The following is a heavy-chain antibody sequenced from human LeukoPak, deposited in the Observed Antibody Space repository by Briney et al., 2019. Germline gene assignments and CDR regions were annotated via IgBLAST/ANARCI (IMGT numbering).Heavy chain of an antibody. CDR2: IRSKANSYAT. CDR1: GFTFSGSA. CDR3: TTADYYDSNDY. D-gene: IGHD3-22*01. J-gene: IGHJ4*02. V-gene: IGHV3-73*01. Sequence: GGSLRLSCAASGFTFSGSAMHWVRQASGKGLEWVGRIRSKANSYATEYAALVKGRFTISRDDSKNTAYLQMNSLKTEDTAVYYCTTADYYDSNDYWGQGTLVTVSS.